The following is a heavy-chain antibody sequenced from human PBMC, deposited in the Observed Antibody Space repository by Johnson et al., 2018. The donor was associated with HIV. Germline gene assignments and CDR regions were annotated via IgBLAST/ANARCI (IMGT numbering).Heavy chain of an antibody. CDR2: ISYDGSNQ. V-gene: IGHV3-30*04. J-gene: IGHJ3*02. CDR1: VFTCSSYS. CDR3: ARVIQADAFDI. Sequence: QVQLVESGGGVVQPGPSLRLSCSASVFTCSSYSMHWVRQAPVNALAWVSVISYDGSNQHYADSVKGRFTLSRDNSKNTLYLQMNRLRDENTAVYYCARVIQADAFDIWGQGTMVTVSS.